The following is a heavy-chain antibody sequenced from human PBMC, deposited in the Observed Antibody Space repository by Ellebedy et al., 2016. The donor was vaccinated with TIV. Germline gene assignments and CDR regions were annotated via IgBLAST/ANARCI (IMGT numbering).Heavy chain of an antibody. CDR2: INQHDSEK. D-gene: IGHD2-15*01. CDR3: ARLTGGTCYSALDI. V-gene: IGHV3-7*01. CDR1: GFTFSRNW. J-gene: IGHJ3*02. Sequence: GESLKISCAASGFTFSRNWMSCVRQAPGKGLEWLANINQHDSEKNYVDSVRGRFTISRDNAKNSLYLQMNRLRAEDTAVYYCARLTGGTCYSALDIWGLGTMVTVPS.